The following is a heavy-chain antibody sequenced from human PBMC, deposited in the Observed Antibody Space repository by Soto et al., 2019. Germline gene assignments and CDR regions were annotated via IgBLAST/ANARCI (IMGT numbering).Heavy chain of an antibody. V-gene: IGHV1-69*13. CDR2: IIPIFGTA. CDR1: GGTFSSYA. Sequence: SVKVSCKASGGTFSSYAISWVRQAPGQGLEWMGGIIPIFGTANYAQKFQGRVTITADESTSTAYMELSSLRSEDTAVYYCARSYEEVPPCMNGVCNYLAGYGVDVWGQGTTVTVSS. CDR3: ARSYEEVPPCMNGVCNYLAGYGVDV. J-gene: IGHJ6*02. D-gene: IGHD2-8*01.